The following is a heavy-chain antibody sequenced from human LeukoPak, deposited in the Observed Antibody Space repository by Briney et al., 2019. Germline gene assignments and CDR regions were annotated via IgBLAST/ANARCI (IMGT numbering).Heavy chain of an antibody. D-gene: IGHD4-11*01. CDR1: GGSISSYY. J-gene: IGHJ6*03. V-gene: IGHV4-59*12. CDR3: ARDAVTTDYYYYYMDV. Sequence: PSETLSLTCTVSGGSISSYYWSWIRQPPGKGLEWIGYIYHSGSTYYNPSLKSRVTISLDRSKNQFSLKLYFVTAADTAVYYCARDAVTTDYYYYYMDVWGKGTTVTVSS. CDR2: IYHSGST.